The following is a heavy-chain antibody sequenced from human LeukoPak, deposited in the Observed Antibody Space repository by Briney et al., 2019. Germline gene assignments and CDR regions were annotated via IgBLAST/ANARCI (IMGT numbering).Heavy chain of an antibody. J-gene: IGHJ4*02. V-gene: IGHV3-23*01. CDR1: GFTFSSYA. CDR2: ITDSGGST. CDR3: AKVSHWNDPCFDY. Sequence: GGSLRLSCAASGFTFSSYAMSWVRQAPGKGLGWVSAITDSGGSTYYADSVKGRFTISRDNSKNTLYLQMHSLRAEDTAVYYCAKVSHWNDPCFDYWGQGTLVTVSS. D-gene: IGHD1-1*01.